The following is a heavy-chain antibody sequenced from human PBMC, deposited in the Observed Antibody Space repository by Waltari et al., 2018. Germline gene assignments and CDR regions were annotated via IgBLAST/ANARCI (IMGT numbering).Heavy chain of an antibody. D-gene: IGHD6-13*01. V-gene: IGHV3-66*03. Sequence: EVQLVESGGGLIQPGGSLRLSCAASGFTVSSNYMSWVRQAPGKGLEWVSVIYSGGSTYYADSVKGRFTISRDNSKNTLYLQMNSLRAEDTAMYYCAKDPSSAAAAFDYWGQGTLVTVSS. J-gene: IGHJ4*02. CDR2: IYSGGST. CDR3: AKDPSSAAAAFDY. CDR1: GFTVSSNY.